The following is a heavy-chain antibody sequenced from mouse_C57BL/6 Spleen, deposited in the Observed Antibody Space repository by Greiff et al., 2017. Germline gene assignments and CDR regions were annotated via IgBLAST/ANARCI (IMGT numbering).Heavy chain of an antibody. CDR2: IDPSDSYT. Sequence: QVQLKEPGAELVKPGASVKLSCKASGYTFTSYWMQWVKQRPGQGLEWIGEIDPSDSYTNYNQKFKGKATLTVDTSSSTAYMQLSSLTSEDSAVYYCARGGYGSSYEGVYWGQGTTLTVSS. V-gene: IGHV1-50*01. CDR3: ARGGYGSSYEGVY. J-gene: IGHJ2*01. CDR1: GYTFTSYW. D-gene: IGHD1-1*01.